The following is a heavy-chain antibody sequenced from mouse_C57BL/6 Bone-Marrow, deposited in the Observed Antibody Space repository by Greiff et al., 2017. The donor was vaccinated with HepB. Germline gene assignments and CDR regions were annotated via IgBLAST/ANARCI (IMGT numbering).Heavy chain of an antibody. Sequence: QVQLQQSGPGLVQPSQSLSITCTVSGFSLTSYGVHWVRQSPGKGLEWLGVIWSGGSTDYNAAFISRLSISKDNSKSHVFFKMNSLQADDTAIYYCATNREFAYWGQGTLVTVSA. D-gene: IGHD3-3*01. CDR1: GFSLTSYG. CDR3: ATNREFAY. J-gene: IGHJ3*01. V-gene: IGHV2-2*01. CDR2: IWSGGST.